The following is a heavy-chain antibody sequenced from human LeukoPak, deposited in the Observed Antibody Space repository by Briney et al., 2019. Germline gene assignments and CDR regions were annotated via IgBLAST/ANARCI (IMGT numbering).Heavy chain of an antibody. D-gene: IGHD3-22*01. J-gene: IGHJ4*02. Sequence: ASVKVSCKASGYTFTGYYMHWVRQAPGQGLEWMGWIDPNSGGTNYAQKLQGRVTMTTDTSTSTAYMELRSLRSDDTAVYYCARGQYYYDSSGYWKYWGQGTLVTVSS. CDR3: ARGQYYYDSSGYWKY. CDR1: GYTFTGYY. V-gene: IGHV1-2*02. CDR2: IDPNSGGT.